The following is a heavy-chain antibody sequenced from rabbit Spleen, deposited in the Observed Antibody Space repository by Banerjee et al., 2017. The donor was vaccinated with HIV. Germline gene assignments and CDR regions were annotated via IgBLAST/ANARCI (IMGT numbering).Heavy chain of an antibody. CDR2: INAATGKP. Sequence: EQLEESGGGLVKPEGSLTLTCKASGVSLNDKDVMCWVRQAPGKGLEWIACINAATGKPVYATWAKGRFTISRTSSTTVTLRMTSLTAADRATYFCARDLVGVIGWNFYSWGQGTLVTVS. V-gene: IGHV1S45*01. D-gene: IGHD1-1*01. CDR1: GVSLNDKDV. CDR3: ARDLVGVIGWNFYS. J-gene: IGHJ3*01.